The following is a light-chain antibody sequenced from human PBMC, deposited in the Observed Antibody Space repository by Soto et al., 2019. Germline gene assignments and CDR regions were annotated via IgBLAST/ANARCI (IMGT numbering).Light chain of an antibody. V-gene: IGKV2-30*01. CDR2: KVS. J-gene: IGKJ2*01. CDR1: LSLVYSDGNIY. CDR3: MQAAYGPYT. Sequence: EAVLTQSPATLPVTLGQPASISCRSSLSLVYSDGNIYFNWFQQRPGHSPRRLIYKVSSRDSGVAERFSGRGSGNDFTLKISRVEAEDVAVYYCMQAAYGPYTFGQGTRLEIK.